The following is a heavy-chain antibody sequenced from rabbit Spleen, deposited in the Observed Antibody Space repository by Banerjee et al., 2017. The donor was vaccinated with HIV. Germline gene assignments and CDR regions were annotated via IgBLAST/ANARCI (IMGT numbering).Heavy chain of an antibody. J-gene: IGHJ3*01. V-gene: IGHV1S45*01. CDR1: GFDFSSYG. CDR3: ARFYAGYGDFGYAAM. CDR2: IAGSSSGFT. Sequence: QEQLVESGGGLVQPGGSLKLSCKASGFDFSSYGVSWVRQAPGKGLEWISCIAGSSSGFTYSATWAKGRFTCSKTSSTTVTLQMTSLTAADTATYFCARFYAGYGDFGYAAMWGQGTLVTVS. D-gene: IGHD7-1*01.